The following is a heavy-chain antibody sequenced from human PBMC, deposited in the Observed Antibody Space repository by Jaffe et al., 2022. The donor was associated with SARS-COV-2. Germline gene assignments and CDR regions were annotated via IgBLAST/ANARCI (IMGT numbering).Heavy chain of an antibody. CDR1: GGSISSANYY. J-gene: IGHJ6*02. D-gene: IGHD3-22*01. Sequence: QVQLQESGPGLVKPSQTLSLTCTVSGGSISSANYYWSWIRQPAGKGLEWIGRGYSSGSTNYNPSLKSRLTMSLDTSKNQFSLKLSSVTAADTAVYYCARSTYYYDRSGYLTSDGMDVWGQGTTVIVSS. CDR3: ARSTYYYDRSGYLTSDGMDV. V-gene: IGHV4-61*02. CDR2: GYSSGST.